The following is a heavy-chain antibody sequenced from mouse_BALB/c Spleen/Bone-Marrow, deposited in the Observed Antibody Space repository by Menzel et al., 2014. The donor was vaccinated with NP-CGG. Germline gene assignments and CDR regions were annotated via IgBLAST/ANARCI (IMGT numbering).Heavy chain of an antibody. D-gene: IGHD1-1*01. CDR3: ARSEYGSRGGCFDY. V-gene: IGHV1-67*01. J-gene: IGHJ2*01. Sequence: VQLQQSGPELVRPGVSVKISCKGSGYTFTDYAMHWVKQSPAKSLEWIGVISTYSGNTNYNQKFKGKATMTADKSSSTAYIVHARLTSDDSAIYYFARSEYGSRGGCFDYWGQGTPLTVSS. CDR2: ISTYSGNT. CDR1: GYTFTDYA.